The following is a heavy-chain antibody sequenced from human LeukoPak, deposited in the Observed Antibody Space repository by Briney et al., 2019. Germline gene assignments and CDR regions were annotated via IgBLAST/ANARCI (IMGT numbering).Heavy chain of an antibody. V-gene: IGHV3-30*18. Sequence: GGSLRLSCAASGFTFSTYWMSWVRQAPGKGLEWVAVISCDGSNKYYADSVKGRFTISRDNSKNTLYLQMNSLRAEDTAVYYCAKIAGLRDAFDIWGQGTMVTVSS. D-gene: IGHD4-17*01. CDR3: AKIAGLRDAFDI. J-gene: IGHJ3*02. CDR2: ISCDGSNK. CDR1: GFTFSTYW.